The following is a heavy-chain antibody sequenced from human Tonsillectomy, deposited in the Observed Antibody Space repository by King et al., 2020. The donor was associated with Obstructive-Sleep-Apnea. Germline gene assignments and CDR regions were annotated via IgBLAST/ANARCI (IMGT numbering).Heavy chain of an antibody. J-gene: IGHJ6*02. CDR2: ISWNSGSI. V-gene: IGHV3-9*01. Sequence: LVESGGGLVQPGRSLRLSCAASGFTFDDYAMHWVRQAPGKGLEWVSGISWNSGSIGYADSVKGRFTISRDNAKNSLYLQMNSLRAEDTALYYCAKGRYYGMDVWGQGTTVTVSS. CDR1: GFTFDDYA. CDR3: AKGRYYGMDV.